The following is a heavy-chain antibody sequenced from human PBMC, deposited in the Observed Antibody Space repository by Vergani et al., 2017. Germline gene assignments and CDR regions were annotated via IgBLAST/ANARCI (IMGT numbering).Heavy chain of an antibody. CDR1: GGSISTYY. V-gene: IGHV4-59*01. J-gene: IGHJ3*02. Sequence: QVKLQESGPGLVKPSETLSLTCTVSGGSISTYYWSWIRQPPGKGLGWIGDMYYSGSTNYIPSLKSRVTISADPSKNQFSLKVSSVTAADTAVYYCARVLDSAFDIWGQGTMVTVSS. CDR2: MYYSGST. CDR3: ARVLDSAFDI.